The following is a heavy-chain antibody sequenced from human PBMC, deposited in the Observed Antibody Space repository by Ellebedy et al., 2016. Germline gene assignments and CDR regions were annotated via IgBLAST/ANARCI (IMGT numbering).Heavy chain of an antibody. CDR2: ISGSGGST. J-gene: IGHJ5*02. CDR1: GFTFSSYA. CDR3: ARDRDYAPFDP. V-gene: IGHV3-23*01. Sequence: GESLKISCAASGFTFSSYAMSWVRQVPGKGLEWVSAISGSGGSTYYADSVKGRFTISRDNSKNTLYLQMNSLRAEDTAVYYCARDRDYAPFDPWGPGTPVTVSS. D-gene: IGHD4/OR15-4a*01.